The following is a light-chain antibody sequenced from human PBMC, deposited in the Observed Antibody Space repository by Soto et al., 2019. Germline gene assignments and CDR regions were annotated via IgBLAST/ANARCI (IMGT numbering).Light chain of an antibody. V-gene: IGLV1-51*02. CDR1: SSNIGNSY. CDR3: GTWDSSLSAGYV. J-gene: IGLJ1*01. CDR2: ENN. Sequence: QSVLTQPPSVSAAPGQKVTISCSGSSSNIGNSYVSWYQQLPGTAPKLLIYENNRRPSGIPDRFSGSKSGTSATLGITGLQTGDEADYYCGTWDSSLSAGYVFGTGTKVTVL.